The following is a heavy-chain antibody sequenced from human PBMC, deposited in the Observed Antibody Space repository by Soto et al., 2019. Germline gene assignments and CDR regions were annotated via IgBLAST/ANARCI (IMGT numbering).Heavy chain of an antibody. V-gene: IGHV4-61*08. CDR2: TYYNGDT. CDR1: DDSFRGAEYY. J-gene: IGHJ4*02. D-gene: IGHD6-19*01. CDR3: ARGPAYIDGWRTFDL. Sequence: SETLSLTCTVSDDSFRGAEYYWSWIRQPLGKGPEWIGYTYYNGDTKYNPALRSRVTMSEDTSKNQFSLRLSSVTAADTAVYFWARGPAYIDGWRTFDLWGRGLLVTVSS.